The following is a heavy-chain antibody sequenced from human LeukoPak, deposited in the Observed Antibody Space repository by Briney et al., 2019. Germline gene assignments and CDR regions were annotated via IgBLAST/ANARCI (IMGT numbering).Heavy chain of an antibody. CDR2: ISSSSSYI. Sequence: GGSLRLSCAASGFTFSSYSMNWVRQAPGKGLEWVSSISSSSSYIYYADSVKGRFTISRDNAKNSLYLQMNILRAEDTAVYNCARALGVTGAFDIWGQGTMVTVSS. J-gene: IGHJ3*02. V-gene: IGHV3-21*01. CDR1: GFTFSSYS. D-gene: IGHD2-21*02. CDR3: ARALGVTGAFDI.